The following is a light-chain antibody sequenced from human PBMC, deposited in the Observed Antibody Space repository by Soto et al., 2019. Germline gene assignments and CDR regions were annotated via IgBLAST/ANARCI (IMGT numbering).Light chain of an antibody. CDR1: QGISNY. CDR2: AAS. Sequence: DIRMTQSPSSLSASVGDRVTITCRASQGISNYVAWYQQKPGKVPKLLIYAASTLQSGVTSRFSGSGYGTDFNLTNSGLQPEYVATYYCQKYNCAPRTFGHGTKVQIK. CDR3: QKYNCAPRT. V-gene: IGKV1-27*01. J-gene: IGKJ1*01.